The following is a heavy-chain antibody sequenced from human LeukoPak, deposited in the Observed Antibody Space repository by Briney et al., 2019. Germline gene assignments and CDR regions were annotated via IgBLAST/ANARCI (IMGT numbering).Heavy chain of an antibody. CDR3: ARPNQSDLLDPGFDY. CDR2: ISYDGSSK. D-gene: IGHD1-14*01. J-gene: IGHJ4*02. CDR1: GFTFSSYG. V-gene: IGHV3-30*03. Sequence: PGRSLRLSCAASGFTFSSYGMHWVRQAPGKGLEWEAVISYDGSSKNYADSVKGRFTISRDNSKNTLYLQMNSLRAEDTAVYYCARPNQSDLLDPGFDYWGQGTLVTVSS.